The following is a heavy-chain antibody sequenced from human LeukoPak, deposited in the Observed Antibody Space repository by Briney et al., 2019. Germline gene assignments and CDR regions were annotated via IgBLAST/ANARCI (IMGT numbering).Heavy chain of an antibody. D-gene: IGHD6-13*01. CDR2: IYPGDSDT. J-gene: IGHJ4*02. CDR3: ARHPIPYSSTWYYFDY. Sequence: GESLKISCKGSGYTFTNYWIGWVRQMPGKGLEWMGIIYPGDSDTRYSPSFQGQVTISADKSISTAYLQWSSLKASDTAMYYCARHPIPYSSTWYYFDYWGQGTLNTVSS. CDR1: GYTFTNYW. V-gene: IGHV5-51*01.